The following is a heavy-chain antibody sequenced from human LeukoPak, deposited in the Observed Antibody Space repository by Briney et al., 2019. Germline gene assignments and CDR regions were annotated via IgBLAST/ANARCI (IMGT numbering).Heavy chain of an antibody. CDR2: ITSPVGRM. J-gene: IGHJ4*02. V-gene: IGHV3-21*01. CDR1: GFTFSTYS. D-gene: IGHD6-19*01. CDR3: ATDGRSSGWYGFDY. Sequence: GGSLRLSCAASGFTFSTYSMNWVRQAPGKGLEWVSSITSPVGRMYYADSLKRRITISRDNARSTLYLQMNSLRAEDTAVYYCATDGRSSGWYGFDYWGQGSLVTVCS.